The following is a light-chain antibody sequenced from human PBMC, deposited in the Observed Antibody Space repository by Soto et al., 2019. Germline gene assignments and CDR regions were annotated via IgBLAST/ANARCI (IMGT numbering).Light chain of an antibody. CDR3: CLYVGRSDSYV. Sequence: QSVLSQPASVSGSPGQSITISCTGTSSDVGSNDLVSWYQQHPGKAPKLMIYEVSKRPSGISNRFSGSKSGNTASLTISGLQAEDEGDYYCCLYVGRSDSYVFGAGTKVTVL. J-gene: IGLJ1*01. V-gene: IGLV2-23*02. CDR1: SSDVGSNDL. CDR2: EVS.